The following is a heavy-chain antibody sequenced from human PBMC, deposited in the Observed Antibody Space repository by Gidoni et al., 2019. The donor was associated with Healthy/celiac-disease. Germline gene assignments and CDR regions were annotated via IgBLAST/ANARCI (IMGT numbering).Heavy chain of an antibody. CDR1: GFTFGDYA. Sequence: EVQLVESGGGLVQPGRSLRRSCTASGFTFGDYAMSWFRQAPGKGLEWVGFIRSKAYGGTTEYAASVKGRFTISRDDSKSIAYLQMNSLKTEDTAVYYCTRVPQSLTHMLAYCCCDCYLDYWGQGTLVTVSS. J-gene: IGHJ4*02. CDR3: TRVPQSLTHMLAYCCCDCYLDY. V-gene: IGHV3-49*03. D-gene: IGHD2-21*02. CDR2: IRSKAYGGTT.